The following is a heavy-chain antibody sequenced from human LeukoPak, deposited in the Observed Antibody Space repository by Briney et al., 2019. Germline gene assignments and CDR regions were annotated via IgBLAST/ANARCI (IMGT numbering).Heavy chain of an antibody. Sequence: ASVKVSCKASGYTFTGYYMHWVRQASGQGLEWMGWINPNSGGTNYAQKFQGRVTMTRDTSISTAYMEPSRLRSDDTAVYYCARGLRNSHSYNWFDPWGQGTLVTVSS. D-gene: IGHD2/OR15-2a*01. CDR3: ARGLRNSHSYNWFDP. J-gene: IGHJ5*02. CDR1: GYTFTGYY. CDR2: INPNSGGT. V-gene: IGHV1-2*02.